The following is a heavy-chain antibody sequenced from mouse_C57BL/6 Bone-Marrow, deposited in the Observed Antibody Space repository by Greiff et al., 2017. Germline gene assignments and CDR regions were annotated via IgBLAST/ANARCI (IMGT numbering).Heavy chain of an antibody. CDR2: IYPGDGDT. CDR1: GYAFSSSW. J-gene: IGHJ2*01. D-gene: IGHD2-3*01. CDR3: ARNGYFLFDY. V-gene: IGHV1-82*01. Sequence: QVQLQQSGPELVKPGASVKISCKASGYAFSSSWMNWVKQRPGKGLEWIGRIYPGDGDTNYNGKFKGKATLTADKSSSTAYMQLSSLTSEDSAVYFFARNGYFLFDYWGQGTTLTVSS.